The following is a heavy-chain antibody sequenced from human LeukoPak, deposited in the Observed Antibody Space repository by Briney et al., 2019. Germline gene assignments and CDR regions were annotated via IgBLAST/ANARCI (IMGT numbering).Heavy chain of an antibody. CDR2: LSTYSDNA. V-gene: IGHV1-18*01. J-gene: IGHJ4*02. Sequence: GTSVKVSCKASGFTFTSSAMQWVRQARGQRLEGMGWLSTYSDNANYAQNLQGRVTMTTDTSTTTAYMELRSLRSDDTAVYYCARTTAWARTKFDYWGQGTLVTVSS. CDR1: GFTFTSSA. D-gene: IGHD1-14*01. CDR3: ARTTAWARTKFDY.